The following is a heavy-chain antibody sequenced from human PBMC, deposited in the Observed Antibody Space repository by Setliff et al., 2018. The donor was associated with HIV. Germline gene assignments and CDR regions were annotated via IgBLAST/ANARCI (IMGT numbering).Heavy chain of an antibody. D-gene: IGHD3-10*01. CDR3: ARWGRGFGY. Sequence: ASVKVSCKASGYTFTSYAMNWVRQAPGQGLEWMGIINPSGGSTSYALKFQDRVTMTRDTSTSTVYMEMRSLTSEDTAMYYCARWGRGFGYWGQGTLVTVSS. CDR1: GYTFTSYA. CDR2: INPSGGST. V-gene: IGHV1-46*01. J-gene: IGHJ4*02.